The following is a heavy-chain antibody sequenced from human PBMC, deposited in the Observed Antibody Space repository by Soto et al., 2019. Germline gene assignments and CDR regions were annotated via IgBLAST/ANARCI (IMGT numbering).Heavy chain of an antibody. Sequence: QVQLVQSGAEVKKPGSSVRVSCKVSGGSFSNYAVSWLRQAPGQGLAWMGGIIPMFHTPNYAQLYQDRIFINADEATSTVYMDLTSHRFDDTAIYYCARGSLFGDYGDFDHWGQGTLVTVSS. V-gene: IGHV1-69*01. D-gene: IGHD4-17*01. CDR1: GGSFSNYA. CDR3: ARGSLFGDYGDFDH. J-gene: IGHJ4*02. CDR2: IIPMFHTP.